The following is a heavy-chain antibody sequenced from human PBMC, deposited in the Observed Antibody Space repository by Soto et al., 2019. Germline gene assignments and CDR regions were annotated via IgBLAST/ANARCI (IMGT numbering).Heavy chain of an antibody. J-gene: IGHJ4*02. D-gene: IGHD6-13*01. CDR2: LSDSGDSI. Sequence: EVQLLESGGGLVQPGRSLRLSCTASGFTFSSHAMTWVRQAPGKGLEWVSGLSDSGDSIYYADSVKGRFTIYRDNSMNARYLQMKTVRVEETAVYYGARGCSSWYAGLFEGWGEGRLVTVSS. CDR3: ARGCSSWYAGLFEG. V-gene: IGHV3-23*01. CDR1: GFTFSSHA.